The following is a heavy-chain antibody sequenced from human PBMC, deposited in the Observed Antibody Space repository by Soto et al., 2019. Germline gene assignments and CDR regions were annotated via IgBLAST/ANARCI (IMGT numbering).Heavy chain of an antibody. J-gene: IGHJ6*02. Sequence: RSLTCAVSGDSISNSKWWTWVRQTPGKGLEWIGKIDHNGIANYNPSLESRVTILKDNSKNQLSLKLSSVTGADSAVYYCVRLNRDYYYYGMDVWGQGATVTVSS. CDR1: GDSISNSKW. CDR2: IDHNGIA. V-gene: IGHV4-4*02. CDR3: VRLNRDYYYYGMDV.